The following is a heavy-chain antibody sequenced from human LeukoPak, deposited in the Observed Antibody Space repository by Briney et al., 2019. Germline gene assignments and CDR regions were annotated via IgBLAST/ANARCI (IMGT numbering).Heavy chain of an antibody. J-gene: IGHJ4*02. D-gene: IGHD1-26*01. CDR1: SGSISSADYY. Sequence: PSETPSLTCTVSSGSISSADYYWNWVRQHPGKGLEWIGYIYYSGTTFYNPSLKSRISISLDTSKNQFSLRLSSVTAADTAVYYCAGGPDRAKVGYWGQGALVTVSS. CDR2: IYYSGTT. CDR3: AGGPDRAKVGY. V-gene: IGHV4-31*03.